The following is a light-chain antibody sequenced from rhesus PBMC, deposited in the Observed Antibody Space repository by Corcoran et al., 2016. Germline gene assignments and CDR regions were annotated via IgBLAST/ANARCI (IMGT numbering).Light chain of an antibody. CDR3: SSYASSSPYI. J-gene: IGLJ1*01. V-gene: IGLV2-13*03. Sequence: AAPTQSTSVSGSTGQTGTISYTGTSSDIDGYNRVSWYQQHPGKAPKLMIYEVINRPSGVSDRFSGSKSGNTASLPISGLQAEDEADYYRSSYASSSPYIFGAGTRRTVL. CDR1: SSDIDGYNR. CDR2: EVI.